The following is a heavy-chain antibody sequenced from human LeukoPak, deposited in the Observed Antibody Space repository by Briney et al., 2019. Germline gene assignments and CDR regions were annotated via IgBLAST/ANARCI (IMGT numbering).Heavy chain of an antibody. CDR2: ISGSGGST. CDR3: AKDQYGDYAVDY. D-gene: IGHD4-17*01. V-gene: IGHV3-23*01. J-gene: IGHJ4*02. Sequence: PGGSLRLSCAASGFTLSSYAMSWVRQAPGKGLEWVSAISGSGGSTYYADSVKGRFTISRDNSKNTLYLQMNSLRAEDAAVYYCAKDQYGDYAVDYWGQGTLVTVSS. CDR1: GFTLSSYA.